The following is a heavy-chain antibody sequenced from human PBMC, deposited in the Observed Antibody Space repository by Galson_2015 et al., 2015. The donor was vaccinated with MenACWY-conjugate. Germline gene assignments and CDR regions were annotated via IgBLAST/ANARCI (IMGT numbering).Heavy chain of an antibody. D-gene: IGHD3-9*01. Sequence: SLRLSCAAPGFTFSRYAMHWVRQAPGKGPEYVSAISSSGDSSYSTESVKGRFIISRDNSKNTVYLQMNSLRAEDTAVYYCVKDGAKANLRYFDWLFDYWGQGTLVTVSS. V-gene: IGHV3-64D*06. CDR2: ISSSGDSS. CDR1: GFTFSRYA. CDR3: VKDGAKANLRYFDWLFDY. J-gene: IGHJ4*02.